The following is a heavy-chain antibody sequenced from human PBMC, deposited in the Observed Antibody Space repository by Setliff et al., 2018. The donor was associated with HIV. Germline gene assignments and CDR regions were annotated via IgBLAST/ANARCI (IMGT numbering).Heavy chain of an antibody. CDR3: ARVQMAYAAFDV. D-gene: IGHD4-17*01. J-gene: IGHJ3*01. Sequence: SETLSLTCAVSGGSIGTTTYYWGWIRQPPGKGLEWIGSMFYSGSTYYNPSLKSRVTIFIDTSKNQFSLRLSSVTAADTAVYYCARVQMAYAAFDVWGQGTMVTVS. V-gene: IGHV4-39*01. CDR2: MFYSGST. CDR1: GGSIGTTTYY.